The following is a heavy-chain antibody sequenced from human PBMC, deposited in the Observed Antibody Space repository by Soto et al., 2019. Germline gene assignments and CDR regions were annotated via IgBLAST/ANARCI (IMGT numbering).Heavy chain of an antibody. CDR3: ARDDRGYYFDY. V-gene: IGHV3-66*01. J-gene: IGHJ4*02. D-gene: IGHD3-22*01. CDR1: GFVFSSFW. CDR2: IYSGGST. Sequence: GGSLRLSCATSGFVFSSFWLSWVRQAPGKGLEWVSVIYSGGSTYYADSVKGRFTISRDNSKNTLYLQMNSLRAEDTAVYYCARDDRGYYFDYWGQGTLVTVSS.